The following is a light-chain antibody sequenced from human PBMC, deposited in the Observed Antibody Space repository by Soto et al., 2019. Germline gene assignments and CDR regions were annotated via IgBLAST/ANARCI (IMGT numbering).Light chain of an antibody. CDR2: EVS. Sequence: QSALTQPASVSGSPGQSITISCTGTSSDVGSYNLVSWYQQHPGKAPKLMIYEVSKRPSGVSNRFSGSKSANTASLTISGAQAGGEAYYYCCSYGGRSTYVFGTGTKLTVL. CDR3: CSYGGRSTYV. V-gene: IGLV2-23*02. CDR1: SSDVGSYNL. J-gene: IGLJ1*01.